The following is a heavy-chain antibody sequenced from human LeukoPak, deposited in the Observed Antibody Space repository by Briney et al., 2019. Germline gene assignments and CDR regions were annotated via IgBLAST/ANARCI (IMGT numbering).Heavy chain of an antibody. CDR3: ARDPAAASRGFGMDV. CDR1: GFTFSSYG. J-gene: IGHJ6*02. Sequence: PGGSLRLSCAASGFTFSSYGMHWVRQAPGKGLEWVAVIWFDGSNKYYADSVRGRFTISRDNSKNTFYLLMDSLSADDTAVYYCARDPAAASRGFGMDVWGQGTTVTVSS. CDR2: IWFDGSNK. D-gene: IGHD2-15*01. V-gene: IGHV3-33*01.